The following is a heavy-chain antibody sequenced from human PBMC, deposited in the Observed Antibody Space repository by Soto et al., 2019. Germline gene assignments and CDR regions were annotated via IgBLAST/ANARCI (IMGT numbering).Heavy chain of an antibody. CDR1: GFIFSMYW. CDR3: TRGPRPTPIGTGAF. D-gene: IGHD3-10*01. J-gene: IGHJ4*02. CDR2: ITDDGSTT. Sequence: QSVGSLRLSCETSGFIFSMYWMHWVRQVPGKGPQWVARITDDGSTTYYAASVEGRFTISRDNAKNALYLQMTSLRADDTAVYYCTRGPRPTPIGTGAFWGQGTLVTVPS. V-gene: IGHV3-74*01.